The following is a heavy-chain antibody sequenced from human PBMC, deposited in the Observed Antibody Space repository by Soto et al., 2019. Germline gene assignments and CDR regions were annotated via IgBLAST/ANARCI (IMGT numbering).Heavy chain of an antibody. D-gene: IGHD3-10*01. J-gene: IGHJ5*02. CDR2: ISYDGSNK. CDR1: GFTFSSYA. V-gene: IGHV3-30-3*01. CDR3: ARGSLLWFGELSWFDP. Sequence: PGGSLRLSCAASGFTFSSYAMHWVRQAPGKGLEWVAVISYDGSNKYYADSVKGRFTISRDNSKNTLCLQMNSLRAEDTAVYYCARGSLLWFGELSWFDPWGQGTLVTVSS.